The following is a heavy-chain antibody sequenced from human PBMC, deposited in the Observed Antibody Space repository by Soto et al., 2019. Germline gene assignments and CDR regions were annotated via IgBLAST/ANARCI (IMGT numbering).Heavy chain of an antibody. CDR1: GDSISSSY. V-gene: IGHV4-59*08. D-gene: IGHD3-16*01. Sequence: SETLSLTCSVSGDSISSSYWAWIRQPPGKGLEWIGYISYSGSTNSNPSLKSRVTIFVHTSGNQFSLSLSSVTAADTAVYYCARHDVSWPPRRKANWFDPWAQGALVTVS. CDR3: ARHDVSWPPRRKANWFDP. J-gene: IGHJ5*02. CDR2: ISYSGST.